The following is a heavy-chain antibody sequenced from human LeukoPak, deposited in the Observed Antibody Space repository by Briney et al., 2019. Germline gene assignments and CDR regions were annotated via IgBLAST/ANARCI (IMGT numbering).Heavy chain of an antibody. CDR3: ARPIYPPYGMDV. V-gene: IGHV3-48*04. CDR2: ISSSSTI. D-gene: IGHD3-9*01. J-gene: IGHJ6*02. Sequence: GGSLRLSCAASGFTFSSYSMNWVRQAPGKGLEWVSYISSSSTIYYADSVKGRFTISRDNAKNSLYLQMNSLRAEDTAVYYCARPIYPPYGMDVWGQGTTVTVSS. CDR1: GFTFSSYS.